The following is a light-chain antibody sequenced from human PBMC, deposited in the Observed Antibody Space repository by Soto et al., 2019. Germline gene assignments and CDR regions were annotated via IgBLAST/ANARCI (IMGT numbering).Light chain of an antibody. Sequence: DIQMTQSPSTLSASVGDRVTITCQASQDISNHLNWFQQKPGKAPEILIYDASNLETGVPSRFSGSGSGTEFTLTISSLQPDDFATYYCQQYTTYPWTFGQGTKVDIK. J-gene: IGKJ1*01. CDR2: DAS. V-gene: IGKV1-33*01. CDR1: QDISNH. CDR3: QQYTTYPWT.